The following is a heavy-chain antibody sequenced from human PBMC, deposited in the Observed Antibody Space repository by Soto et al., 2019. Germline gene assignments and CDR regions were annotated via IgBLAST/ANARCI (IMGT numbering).Heavy chain of an antibody. CDR3: AKDLGVVAVTPGGMDV. J-gene: IGHJ6*02. CDR2: ISYDGSNR. D-gene: IGHD2-15*01. Sequence: QVHLVESGGGVVQPGRSLRLSCAASGFTFSSYGMHWVRQAPGKGLEWVAVISYDGSNRYYADSVKGRFTISRDNSKNTLYLQMNSLRAEDTAVYYCAKDLGVVAVTPGGMDVWGQGTTVTVSS. CDR1: GFTFSSYG. V-gene: IGHV3-30*18.